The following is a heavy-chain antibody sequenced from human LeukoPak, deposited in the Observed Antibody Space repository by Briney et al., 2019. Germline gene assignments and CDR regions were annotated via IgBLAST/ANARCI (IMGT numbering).Heavy chain of an antibody. CDR1: EFSVGSNY. J-gene: IGHJ4*02. CDR3: ARVGRKTYYYDSSGYYFAPEADY. D-gene: IGHD3-22*01. V-gene: IGHV3-66*01. CDR2: IYSSGST. Sequence: GGSLRLSCAASEFSVGSNYMTWVRQTPGKGLEWVSLIYSSGSTYYADSVKGRFTISRDNSKNTLYLQMNSLRAEDTAVYYCARVGRKTYYYDSSGYYFAPEADYWGQGTLVTVSS.